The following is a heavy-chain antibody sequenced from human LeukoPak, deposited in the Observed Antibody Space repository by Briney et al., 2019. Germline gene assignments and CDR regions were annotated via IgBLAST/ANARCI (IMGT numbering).Heavy chain of an antibody. V-gene: IGHV1-18*01. CDR1: GYTFTSYG. CDR3: ARVEGYNWNDVSHWYFDL. Sequence: GASVKVSFKASGYTFTSYGISWVRQAPGQGLEWMGWISAYNGNTNYAQKLQGRVTMTTDTSTSTAYMELRSLRSDDTAVYYCARVEGYNWNDVSHWYFDLWGRGTLVTVSS. J-gene: IGHJ2*01. D-gene: IGHD1-1*01. CDR2: ISAYNGNT.